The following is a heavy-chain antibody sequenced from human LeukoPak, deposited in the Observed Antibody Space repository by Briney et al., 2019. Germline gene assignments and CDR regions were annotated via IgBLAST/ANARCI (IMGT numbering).Heavy chain of an antibody. CDR1: GFTFTSYS. V-gene: IGHV3-48*02. CDR3: SIARHSTGWYYFVY. D-gene: IGHD6-19*01. Sequence: PGGSLRLSCTASGFTFTSYSMNWVRQAPGKGLEWVAYITSRSSTIYYADSVKGRFTISRDNSKNSLYLQMNSLRDEDTAVYYCSIARHSTGWYYFVYWGQGTLVTVSS. J-gene: IGHJ4*02. CDR2: ITSRSSTI.